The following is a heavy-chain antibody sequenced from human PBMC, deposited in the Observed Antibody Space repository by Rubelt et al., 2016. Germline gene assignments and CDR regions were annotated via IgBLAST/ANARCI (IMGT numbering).Heavy chain of an antibody. CDR3: ARDLPPFRRYNWNFPLDY. CDR1: GYTFTSYG. Sequence: QVQLVQSGAEVKKPGASVKVSCKASGYTFTSYGISWVRQAPGQGLEWMGWISAYNGNTNYAQKLQGRVTMTTDTATSTAYMELSSLRSDDTAVYYCARDLPPFRRYNWNFPLDYWGQGTLVTVSS. V-gene: IGHV1-18*01. CDR2: ISAYNGNT. J-gene: IGHJ4*02. D-gene: IGHD1-7*01.